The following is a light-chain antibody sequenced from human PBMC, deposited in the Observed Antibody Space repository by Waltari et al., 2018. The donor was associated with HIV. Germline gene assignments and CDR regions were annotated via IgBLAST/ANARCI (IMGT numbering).Light chain of an antibody. J-gene: IGLJ2*01. CDR1: NSNIGSNY. Sequence: QSVLTQPPSASGTPGQRATISCFGSNSNIGSNYVYWYQQLPGMAPKLLIYKNNQRPSGVPDRFSGSKSGTSASLAISGLRSEEEADYYCAAWDDRLNLVFGGGTKLTVL. CDR2: KNN. CDR3: AAWDDRLNLV. V-gene: IGLV1-47*01.